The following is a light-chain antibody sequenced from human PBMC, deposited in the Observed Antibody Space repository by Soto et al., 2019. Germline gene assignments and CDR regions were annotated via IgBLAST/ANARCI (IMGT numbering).Light chain of an antibody. CDR2: AAS. CDR3: QKCDSAPSWT. V-gene: IGKV1-27*01. Sequence: DIQMTQSPSSLSASVRDRVTITCRASQGISHYLAWYHQKPGKVPKLLIYAASTMKSGVPTRFSGSGSGTDFTLTISSRQPEDVATYYYQKCDSAPSWTLGQGTKVEI. J-gene: IGKJ1*01. CDR1: QGISHY.